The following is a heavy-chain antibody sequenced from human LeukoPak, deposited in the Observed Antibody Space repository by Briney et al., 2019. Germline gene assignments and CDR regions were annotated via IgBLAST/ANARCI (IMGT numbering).Heavy chain of an antibody. V-gene: IGHV1-2*02. CDR2: INPNSGGT. Sequence: ASVKVSCKASGYTFTGYYMHWVRQAPGQGLEWMGWINPNSGGTNYAQKLQGRVTMTRDTSISTVYMELSRLRSDDTAVYYCAREGVGSSSWYNFDPWGQGTPVTVSS. CDR3: AREGVGSSSWYNFDP. D-gene: IGHD6-13*01. CDR1: GYTFTGYY. J-gene: IGHJ5*02.